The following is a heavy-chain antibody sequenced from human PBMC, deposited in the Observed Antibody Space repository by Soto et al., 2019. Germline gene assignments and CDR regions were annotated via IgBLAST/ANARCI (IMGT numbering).Heavy chain of an antibody. Sequence: QVQLVESGGGVVQPGKSLRLSCAGSGFTFSSYGMDWVRQAPGKGLEWVAVISYDGSNKYYADSVKGPFTISRDNSKNTLYLQMSSLRADDTAVYYCAKDRMGAGGRGYFDYWGQGTLVTVSS. D-gene: IGHD3-10*01. CDR3: AKDRMGAGGRGYFDY. CDR1: GFTFSSYG. V-gene: IGHV3-30*18. CDR2: ISYDGSNK. J-gene: IGHJ4*02.